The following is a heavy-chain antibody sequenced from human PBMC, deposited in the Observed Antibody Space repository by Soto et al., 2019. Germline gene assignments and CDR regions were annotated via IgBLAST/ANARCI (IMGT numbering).Heavy chain of an antibody. Sequence: GGSLRLSCAASGFTFSSYEMNWVRQAPGKGLEWVSYISSSGSTIYYADSVKGRFTISRDNAKNSLYLQMNSLRAEDTAVYYCARDGYSGYDFPDAFGIWGQGTMVTVS. CDR3: ARDGYSGYDFPDAFGI. CDR1: GFTFSSYE. J-gene: IGHJ3*02. V-gene: IGHV3-48*03. D-gene: IGHD5-12*01. CDR2: ISSSGSTI.